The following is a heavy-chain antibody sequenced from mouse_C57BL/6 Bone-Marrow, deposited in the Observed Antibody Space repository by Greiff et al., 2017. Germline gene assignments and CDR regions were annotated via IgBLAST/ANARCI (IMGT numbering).Heavy chain of an antibody. Sequence: QVQLQQSGAELARPGASVKLSCKASGYTFTSYGISWVKQRTGQGLEWIGDIYPGSGSTNYNEKFKSKATLTVDTSSSTAYMQLSSLTSEDSAVYYCAKLGREWLAYWGQGTLVTVSA. CDR1: GYTFTSYG. V-gene: IGHV1-81*01. J-gene: IGHJ3*01. CDR3: AKLGREWLAY. D-gene: IGHD4-1*01. CDR2: IYPGSGST.